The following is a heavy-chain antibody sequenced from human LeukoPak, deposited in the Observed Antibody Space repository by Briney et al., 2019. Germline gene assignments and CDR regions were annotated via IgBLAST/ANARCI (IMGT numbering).Heavy chain of an antibody. CDR1: GYTFTSYD. Sequence: ASVKVSCKASGYTFTSYDINWVRQATGQGLEWMGWMNPNSGNTGYAQKFQGRVTITRNTSISTAYMELSSLRSEDTAVYYCARGGAIFGVVTQNWFDPWGQGTLVTVSS. CDR3: ARGGAIFGVVTQNWFDP. V-gene: IGHV1-8*03. CDR2: MNPNSGNT. D-gene: IGHD3-3*01. J-gene: IGHJ5*02.